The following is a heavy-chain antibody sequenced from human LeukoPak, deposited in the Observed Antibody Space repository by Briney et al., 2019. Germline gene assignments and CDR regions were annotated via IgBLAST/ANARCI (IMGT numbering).Heavy chain of an antibody. CDR2: IYDSGTT. Sequence: PSETLSLTCTVSGGSIGDGGYYWSWIRQHPGKGLEWIGYIYDSGTTYYSPALQSRVTISVDTPDNKFSLKLKSLTAADTAVYYCARGGDRRGFDYWGQGTLVTVSS. CDR3: ARGGDRRGFDY. CDR1: GGSIGDGGYY. V-gene: IGHV4-31*03. J-gene: IGHJ4*02. D-gene: IGHD1-14*01.